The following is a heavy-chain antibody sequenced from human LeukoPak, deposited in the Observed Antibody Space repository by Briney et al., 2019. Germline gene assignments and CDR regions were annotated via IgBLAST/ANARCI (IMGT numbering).Heavy chain of an antibody. CDR1: GLTFSDHA. Sequence: PGGSLRLSCAASGLTFSDHAMGWVRQAPGKGLEWVSSISGSSGNTYYADSVKGRYSISRDNSKNTVFLQINSLRAEDTAIYYCANWGAGTKGLYWGQGTLVTVSS. V-gene: IGHV3-23*01. J-gene: IGHJ4*02. CDR3: ANWGAGTKGLY. D-gene: IGHD1-1*01. CDR2: ISGSSGNT.